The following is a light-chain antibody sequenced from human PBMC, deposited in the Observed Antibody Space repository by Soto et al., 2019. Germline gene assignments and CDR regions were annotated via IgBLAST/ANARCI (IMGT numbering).Light chain of an antibody. J-gene: IGKJ3*01. CDR2: AAS. Sequence: AIRMTQSPSSLSASTGDRVTITCRASQGISSYLAWYQQKPGKAPKLLIYAASTLQSGVPSRFSGSGSGTDFTLTISCLQSEDFATYYCQQYYSYLGGLTFGPGTKVDIK. CDR1: QGISSY. V-gene: IGKV1-8*01. CDR3: QQYYSYLGGLT.